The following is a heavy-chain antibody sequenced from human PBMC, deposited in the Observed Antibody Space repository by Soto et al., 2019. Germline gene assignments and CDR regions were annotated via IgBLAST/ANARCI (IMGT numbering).Heavy chain of an antibody. CDR2: ISGSGGST. CDR3: AKDRGVGIVLMFDP. D-gene: IGHD2-8*01. V-gene: IGHV3-23*01. CDR1: GFTFSSYA. Sequence: EVQLLESGGGLVQPAGSLRLSCAASGFTFSSYAMSWVRQAPGKGLEWVSAISGSGGSTYYADSVKGRITTSRDNSKNTLYLQMNSLRAEDTAVYYCAKDRGVGIVLMFDPWGQGTLVTVSS. J-gene: IGHJ5*02.